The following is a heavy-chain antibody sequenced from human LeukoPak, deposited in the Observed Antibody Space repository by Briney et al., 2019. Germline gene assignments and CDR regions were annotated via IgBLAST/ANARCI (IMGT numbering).Heavy chain of an antibody. D-gene: IGHD3-9*01. CDR2: IIPILGIA. V-gene: IGHV1-69*04. CDR1: GGTFSGYA. Sequence: ASVKVSCKASGGTFSGYAISWVRQAPGQGLEWMGRIIPILGIANYAQKFQGRVTITADKSTSTAYMELSSLRSEDTAVYYCARASVNVLRYFDWLLHPRDAFDIWGQGTMVTVSS. CDR3: ARASVNVLRYFDWLLHPRDAFDI. J-gene: IGHJ3*02.